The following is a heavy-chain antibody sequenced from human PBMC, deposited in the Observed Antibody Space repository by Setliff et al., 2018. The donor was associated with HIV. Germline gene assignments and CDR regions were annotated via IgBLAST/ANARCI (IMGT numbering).Heavy chain of an antibody. CDR2: ISYDGSNK. CDR3: ARGVSYLDY. CDR1: GFTFSSYA. D-gene: IGHD3-3*01. J-gene: IGHJ4*02. Sequence: PGGSLRLSCAASGFTFSSYAMHWVRQAPGKGLEWVAVISYDGSNKYYADSVKGRFTISRDNSKNTLYLQMNSLRAEDTAVYYCARGVSYLDYWGQGTLVTVSS. V-gene: IGHV3-30*07.